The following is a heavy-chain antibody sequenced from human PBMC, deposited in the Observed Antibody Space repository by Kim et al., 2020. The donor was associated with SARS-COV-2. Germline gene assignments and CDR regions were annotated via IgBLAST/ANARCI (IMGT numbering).Heavy chain of an antibody. D-gene: IGHD3-10*01. Sequence: TNCNPSLKSRVTISLDTSKNQFSLKLSSVTAADTAVYYCARSMVRGAFDYWGQGTLVTVSS. J-gene: IGHJ4*02. CDR2: T. CDR3: ARSMVRGAFDY. V-gene: IGHV4-34*01.